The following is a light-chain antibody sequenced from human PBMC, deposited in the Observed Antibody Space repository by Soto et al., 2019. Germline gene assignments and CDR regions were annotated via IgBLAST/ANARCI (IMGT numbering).Light chain of an antibody. CDR1: NIGGKS. CDR2: FDS. J-gene: IGLJ3*02. V-gene: IGLV3-21*04. Sequence: SYELTQPPSVSVAPGKTASITCRGNNIGGKSVHWYQHKQGQAPELLIYFDSDRPSGIPERLSGSNSGNTATLTISRVEAGDEADDYCHVWDSLTDDWVFGGGTKLTVL. CDR3: HVWDSLTDDWV.